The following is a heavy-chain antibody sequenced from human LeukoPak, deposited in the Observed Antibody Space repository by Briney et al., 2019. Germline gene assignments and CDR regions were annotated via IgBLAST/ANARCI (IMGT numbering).Heavy chain of an antibody. V-gene: IGHV1-2*02. Sequence: ASVKVSCKASGYTFTGYYMHWVRQAPGQGLEWMGWINPNSGGTNYAQKFQGRVTMTRDTSISTAYMELSSLRSEDTAVYYCATGPAAMPNYYYYMDVWGKGTTVTVSS. CDR1: GYTFTGYY. CDR2: INPNSGGT. D-gene: IGHD2-2*01. CDR3: ATGPAAMPNYYYYMDV. J-gene: IGHJ6*03.